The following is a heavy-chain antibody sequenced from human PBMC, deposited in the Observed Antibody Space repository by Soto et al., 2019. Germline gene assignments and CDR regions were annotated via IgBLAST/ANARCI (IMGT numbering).Heavy chain of an antibody. Sequence: SETLSLTCSVSGAIVTSAENYWSWVRQPQGKGLEWLGYIYGSGVTPYSPALKRRVTLSLDRPKNQVSLKLRSVTAADPAVYFCVRDLAPGYTVNXWGHGTLVTVS. J-gene: IGHJ3*01. CDR3: VRDLAPGYTVNX. CDR1: GAIVTSAENY. CDR2: IYGSGVT. D-gene: IGHD3-9*01. V-gene: IGHV4-30-4*01.